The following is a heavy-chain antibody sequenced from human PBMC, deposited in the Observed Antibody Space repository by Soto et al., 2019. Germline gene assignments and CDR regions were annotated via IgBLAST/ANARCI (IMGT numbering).Heavy chain of an antibody. CDR1: SVSNAW. Sequence: SVSNAWMNWVRQAPGKGLEWVGRIKSKTDGGTTDYAAPVKGRFTISRDDSKNTLYLQMNSLKTEDTAVYYCTTDRYGEDAFDICGHGTMVTVSS. J-gene: IGHJ3*02. CDR3: TTDRYGEDAFDI. D-gene: IGHD1-1*01. V-gene: IGHV3-15*07. CDR2: IKSKTDGGTT.